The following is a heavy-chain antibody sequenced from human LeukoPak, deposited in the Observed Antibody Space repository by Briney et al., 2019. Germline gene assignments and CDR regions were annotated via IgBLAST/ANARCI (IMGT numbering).Heavy chain of an antibody. V-gene: IGHV3-74*01. J-gene: IGHJ4*02. CDR3: AGGYRGSYFGFYYFDY. CDR1: GFTFSSYW. D-gene: IGHD1-26*01. Sequence: GGSLRLSCAASGFTFSSYWMHWVRQAPGKGLVWVSRINSDRSSTSYADSVKGRFTISRDNAKNTLYRQMNSLRAEDTAVDYCAGGYRGSYFGFYYFDYWGQGPLVTVSS. CDR2: INSDRSST.